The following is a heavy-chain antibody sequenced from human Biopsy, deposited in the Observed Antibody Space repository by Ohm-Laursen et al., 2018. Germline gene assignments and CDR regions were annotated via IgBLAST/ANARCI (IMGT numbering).Heavy chain of an antibody. CDR2: IIPIFDTA. V-gene: IGHV1-69*06. CDR3: ASDLLGREGYCGGRNCQIAY. J-gene: IGHJ4*02. CDR1: GGTLSNYA. D-gene: IGHD2-15*01. Sequence: SVKVSCKTSGGTLSNYAINWVRQAPGQGLEWMGGIIPIFDTANYAQKFQDRVTITADKSTFTAYMELSSLRSEEAAVYYCASDLLGREGYCGGRNCQIAYWGQGTLVTVSS.